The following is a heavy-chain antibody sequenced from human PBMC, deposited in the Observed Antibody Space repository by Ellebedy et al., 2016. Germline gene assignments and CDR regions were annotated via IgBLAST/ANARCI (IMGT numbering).Heavy chain of an antibody. CDR3: ARPIVGALGGGDYYYDGMDV. J-gene: IGHJ6*02. V-gene: IGHV1-18*04. CDR2: ISGYSGNT. CDR1: GYTFTHYG. Sequence: ASVKVSXXTSGYTFTHYGITWVRQAPGQGLEWMGWISGYSGNTNYAQKFQDRVTMTTETSTSTVYMELRSLRSEDTAVYYCARPIVGALGGGDYYYDGMDVWGQGTTVTVSS. D-gene: IGHD1-26*01.